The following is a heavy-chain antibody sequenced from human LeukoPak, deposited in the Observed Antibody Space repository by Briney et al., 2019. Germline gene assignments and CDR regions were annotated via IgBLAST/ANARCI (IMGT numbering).Heavy chain of an antibody. J-gene: IGHJ5*02. D-gene: IGHD1-26*01. CDR1: GYTFSNYN. V-gene: IGHV1-46*01. CDR2: INPTGTTT. Sequence: GASVKVSCKASGYTFSNYNIHWLRQAPGQGLEWVGLINPTGTTTLYAQKFQGRITLTRDMSATTDYMELSSLTSEDTAVYYCARDNSVGGIAWWFDPWGQGTLVTVSS. CDR3: ARDNSVGGIAWWFDP.